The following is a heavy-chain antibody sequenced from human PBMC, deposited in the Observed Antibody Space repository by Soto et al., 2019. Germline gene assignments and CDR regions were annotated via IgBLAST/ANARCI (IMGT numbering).Heavy chain of an antibody. D-gene: IGHD2-2*01. CDR2: IYHSGST. V-gene: IGHV4-30-2*01. Sequence: SETLSLTCAVSGGSISSGGYSWSWIRQPPGKGLEWIGYIYHSGSTYYNPSLKSRVTISVDGSKNQFSLKLSSVTAADTAVYYCARGPLGYCSSTSCPHSGYYFDYWGQGTLVTVSS. CDR3: ARGPLGYCSSTSCPHSGYYFDY. J-gene: IGHJ4*02. CDR1: GGSISSGGYS.